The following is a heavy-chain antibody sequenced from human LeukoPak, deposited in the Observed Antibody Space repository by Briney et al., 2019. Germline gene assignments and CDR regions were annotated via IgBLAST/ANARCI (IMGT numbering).Heavy chain of an antibody. CDR1: GGSISSSTYY. CDR3: VRGSTLRHYQY. V-gene: IGHV4-39*01. CDR2: IYYSGST. J-gene: IGHJ4*02. Sequence: SETLSLTCTVSGGSISSSTYYWGWIRRPPGKGLEWIGSIYYSGSTYYNPSLKSRVTVSVDTSKNQFSLKLSSVTAADAAVYYCVRGSTLRHYQYWGQGTLVTVSS. D-gene: IGHD3-16*01.